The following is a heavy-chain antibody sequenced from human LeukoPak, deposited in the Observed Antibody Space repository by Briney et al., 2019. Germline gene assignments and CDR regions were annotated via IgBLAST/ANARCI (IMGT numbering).Heavy chain of an antibody. CDR1: GFTFTNHP. CDR2: IKEDGTQK. V-gene: IGHV3-7*01. D-gene: IGHD7-27*01. J-gene: IGHJ4*02. CDR3: AKTGERDY. Sequence: PGGSLRLSCAASGFTFTNHPMYWVRQAPGKGPEWVANIKEDGTQKYYVDSVRGRFTISRDNAENSLYLQMNSLRDEDTAVYYCAKTGERDYWGQGTLVTVSS.